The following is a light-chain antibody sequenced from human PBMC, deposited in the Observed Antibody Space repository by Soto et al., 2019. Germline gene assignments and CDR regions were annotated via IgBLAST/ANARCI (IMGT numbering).Light chain of an antibody. J-gene: IGKJ5*01. CDR3: QQYNNGPPIT. CDR1: QSISSY. V-gene: IGKV3-11*01. Sequence: DIMLTQSPATLSLSPGDRATLSCRASQSISSYLAWYQQKPGQAPRLLIYDASTRATGVPARFSGSGSGTDFSLAIGSLEPEDFAVYYCQQYNNGPPITFGQGTRLEFK. CDR2: DAS.